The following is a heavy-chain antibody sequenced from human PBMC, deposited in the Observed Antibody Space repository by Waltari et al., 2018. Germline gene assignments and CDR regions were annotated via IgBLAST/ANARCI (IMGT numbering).Heavy chain of an antibody. D-gene: IGHD2-21*02. CDR1: GYTLTELS. Sequence: QVQLVQSGAEVKKPGASVKVSCKVSGYTLTELSMHWVRQAPGKGLEWMGGCDPEEGETIYAQKIQGRVTMNEETSTDTAYMELSSLRSEDTAVYYCATDGGNFPYYYYYGMDVWGQGTTVTVSS. CDR2: CDPEEGET. J-gene: IGHJ6*02. V-gene: IGHV1-24*01. CDR3: ATDGGNFPYYYYYGMDV.